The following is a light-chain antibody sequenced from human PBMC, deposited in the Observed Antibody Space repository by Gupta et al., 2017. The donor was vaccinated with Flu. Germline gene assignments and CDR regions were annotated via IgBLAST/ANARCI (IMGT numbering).Light chain of an antibody. CDR2: GNS. V-gene: IGLV1-40*01. CDR1: SSNIGAGFD. J-gene: IGLJ3*02. CDR3: QSYDSGLSGVV. Sequence: VTVSCTGSSSNIGAGFDVHWYQQLPGTAPKLLIYGNSNRPSGVPDRFSGSKSGTSASLAITGLQAEDEADYYCQSYDSGLSGVVFGGGTKLTVL.